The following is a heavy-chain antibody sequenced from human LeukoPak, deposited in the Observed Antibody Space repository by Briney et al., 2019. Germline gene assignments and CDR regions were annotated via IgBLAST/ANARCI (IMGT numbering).Heavy chain of an antibody. J-gene: IGHJ4*02. D-gene: IGHD6-13*01. V-gene: IGHV4-4*07. CDR2: TYTSGST. CDR3: ARETGSSSWGALIDY. Sequence: PSETLSLTCTVSGGSISSYYWSWIRQPAGKGLEWIGRTYTSGSTNYNPSLKSRVTMSVDTSKNQFSLKLSSVTAADTAVYYCARETGSSSWGALIDYWGQGTLVTVSS. CDR1: GGSISSYY.